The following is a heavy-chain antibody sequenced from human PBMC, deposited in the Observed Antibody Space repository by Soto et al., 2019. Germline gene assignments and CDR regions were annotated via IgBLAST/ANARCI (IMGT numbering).Heavy chain of an antibody. V-gene: IGHV3-30-3*01. CDR3: ASTNLSSEKWLNY. CDR2: ISYDGSNK. CDR1: GFTFSIHA. D-gene: IGHD6-19*01. Sequence: GGSMRLSCSSAGFTFSIHAMHWGLQAPGKGLEWVAVISYDGSNKYYADSVKGRFTISRDNSKNTLYLQMNSLRAEDTAVYYCASTNLSSEKWLNYCGQGTLVTVSS. J-gene: IGHJ4*02.